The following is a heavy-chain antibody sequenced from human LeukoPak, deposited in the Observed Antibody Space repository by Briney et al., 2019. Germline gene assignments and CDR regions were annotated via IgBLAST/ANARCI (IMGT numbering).Heavy chain of an antibody. V-gene: IGHV3-21*04. Sequence: GGSLRLSCAASGFTFSTYSMNWVRQAPGKGLEWVSSISSNNRYIYYADSVKGRFTISRDNAKNSLYLQMNSLRAEDTAVYYCAIDPNWGTHSWGQGVLVTVSS. CDR3: AIDPNWGTHS. CDR2: ISSNNRYI. CDR1: GFTFSTYS. J-gene: IGHJ4*02. D-gene: IGHD7-27*01.